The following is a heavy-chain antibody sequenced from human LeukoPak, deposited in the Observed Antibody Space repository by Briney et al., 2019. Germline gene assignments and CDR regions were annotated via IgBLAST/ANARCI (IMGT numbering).Heavy chain of an antibody. Sequence: GGSLRLSCAASGLTFSIYGMTWVRQAPGKGLEWGSSISGSGGSTYYADSVKGRFTISRDNSKNTVYLQMNSLRAEDTAVYYCAKVTAKNMVRGVGGFDYWGQGTLVTVSS. J-gene: IGHJ4*02. CDR3: AKVTAKNMVRGVGGFDY. D-gene: IGHD3-10*01. V-gene: IGHV3-23*01. CDR2: ISGSGGST. CDR1: GLTFSIYG.